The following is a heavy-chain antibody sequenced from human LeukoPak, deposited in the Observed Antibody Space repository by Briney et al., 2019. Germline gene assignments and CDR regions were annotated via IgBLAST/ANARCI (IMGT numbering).Heavy chain of an antibody. CDR1: GDFITAYY. D-gene: IGHD7-27*01. CDR2: VYYSGST. J-gene: IGHJ4*02. V-gene: IGHV4-59*01. Sequence: PSETLSLTCTVSGDFITAYYWSWIRQPPGEGLEWIGYVYYSGSTEYNPSLRSRVTISLEMSKHQFSLNLTSVTAADTAVYYCASNTGTVFYYWGQGALVTVSS. CDR3: ASNTGTVFYY.